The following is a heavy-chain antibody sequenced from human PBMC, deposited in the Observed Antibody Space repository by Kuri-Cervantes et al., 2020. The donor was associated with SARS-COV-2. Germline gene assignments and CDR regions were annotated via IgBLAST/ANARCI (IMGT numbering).Heavy chain of an antibody. CDR3: ARATLTMNFDY. Sequence: LSSAVSGGSISNGGYSWIWIRQPPGKGLEYIGYIFHSGTAYYNPSLKSRVAMSADRSKNQFSLNLRSVTAADTAVYYCARATLTMNFDYWGPGALVTVSS. V-gene: IGHV4-30-2*01. CDR1: GGSISNGGYS. J-gene: IGHJ4*02. CDR2: IFHSGTA. D-gene: IGHD3-3*01.